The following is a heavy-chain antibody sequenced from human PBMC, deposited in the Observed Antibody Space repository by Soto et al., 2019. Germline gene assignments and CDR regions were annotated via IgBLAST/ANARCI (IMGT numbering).Heavy chain of an antibody. J-gene: IGHJ4*02. CDR3: ARDNDGIVVVTAILFDY. Sequence: SLRLSCAASGFTFSSSWMHWVRQAPGKGLVWVSRVSGDGSSTNYADSVKGRSTISRDNAKNTLCLQMNSLRDEDTAVYYCARDNDGIVVVTAILFDYWGQGTLVTVSS. CDR2: VSGDGSST. V-gene: IGHV3-74*01. D-gene: IGHD2-21*02. CDR1: GFTFSSSW.